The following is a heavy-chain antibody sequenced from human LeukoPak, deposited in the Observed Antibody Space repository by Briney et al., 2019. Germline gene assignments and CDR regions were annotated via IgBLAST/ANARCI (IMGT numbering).Heavy chain of an antibody. D-gene: IGHD3-16*01. CDR3: ARGGVAPDAFDI. Sequence: PSETLSLTCTVSGGSISNYYWNWVRQPPGKGLEWIGYIYYGGSTNYNPSLKSRVTISVDTSKNQFSLKLSSVTAADTAVYYCARGGVAPDAFDIWGQGTMVTVSS. V-gene: IGHV4-59*12. CDR2: IYYGGST. CDR1: GGSISNYY. J-gene: IGHJ3*02.